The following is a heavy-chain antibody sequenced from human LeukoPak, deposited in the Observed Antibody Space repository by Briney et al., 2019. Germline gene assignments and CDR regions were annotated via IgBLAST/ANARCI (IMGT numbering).Heavy chain of an antibody. Sequence: SSVKVSCKASGGTFSSYVISWVRQAPGQGLEWMGGIIPIFDTTNYAQKFQARVTITADESTSTAYMELSSLRSEDTAVYYCARVFPPINGYGSGSYSFLGSLDPWGQGTLVTVSS. CDR2: IIPIFDTT. D-gene: IGHD3-10*01. V-gene: IGHV1-69*13. CDR3: ARVFPPINGYGSGSYSFLGSLDP. J-gene: IGHJ5*02. CDR1: GGTFSSYV.